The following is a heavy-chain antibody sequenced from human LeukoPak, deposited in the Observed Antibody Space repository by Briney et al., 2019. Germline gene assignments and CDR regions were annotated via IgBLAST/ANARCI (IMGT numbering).Heavy chain of an antibody. J-gene: IGHJ4*02. CDR3: ARDSQYYYDSSDYFDY. CDR1: GFTFSSYS. D-gene: IGHD3-22*01. V-gene: IGHV3-48*04. Sequence: TGGSLRLSCAASGFTFSSYSMNWVRQAPGKGLEWVSYISSSSTIYYADSVKGRFTISRDNAKNSLYLQMNSLRAEDTAVYYCARDSQYYYDSSDYFDYWGQGTLVTVSS. CDR2: ISSSSTI.